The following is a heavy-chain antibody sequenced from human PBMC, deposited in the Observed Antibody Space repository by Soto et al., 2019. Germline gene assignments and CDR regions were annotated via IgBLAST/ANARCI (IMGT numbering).Heavy chain of an antibody. CDR1: GFTFSSYG. Sequence: GGSLRLSCAASGFTFSSYGMHWVRQAPGKGLEWVAVISYDGSNKYYADSVKGRFTISRDNSKNTLYLQMNSLRAEDTAVYYCAKVKSEQWLVSYYYGMDVWGQGTTVTVSS. J-gene: IGHJ6*02. CDR3: AKVKSEQWLVSYYYGMDV. CDR2: ISYDGSNK. V-gene: IGHV3-30*18. D-gene: IGHD6-19*01.